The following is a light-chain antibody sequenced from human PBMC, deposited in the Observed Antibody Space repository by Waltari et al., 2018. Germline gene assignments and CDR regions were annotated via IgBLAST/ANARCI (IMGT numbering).Light chain of an antibody. Sequence: DIVMHPSLDSLAVSLGARATIICKSSQSILYSSNEKTYLDWYQQKPGQPPKLLIYWASTRESWVPDRFSGSGSGTDFTLTISSLQAEDVAVYYCQQYYRSRTCGQGTKVEIK. J-gene: IGKJ1*01. CDR2: WAS. CDR1: QSILYSSNEKTY. V-gene: IGKV4-1*01. CDR3: QQYYRSRT.